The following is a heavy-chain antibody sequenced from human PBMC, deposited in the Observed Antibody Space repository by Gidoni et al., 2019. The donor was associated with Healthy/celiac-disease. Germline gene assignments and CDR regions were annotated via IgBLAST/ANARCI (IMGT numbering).Heavy chain of an antibody. CDR1: GFTFSRSG. CDR3: ARDRAYCSSTSCHNWFDP. Sequence: QVQLVESGGGVVQPGGSLRLSRAASGFTFSRSGLHWVRQAPGKGLGWVAVKSDDGSNKDYADSVKGRFTISRDNSKNTLYLQMNSLRAEDTAVYYCARDRAYCSSTSCHNWFDPWGQGTLVTVSS. CDR2: KSDDGSNK. V-gene: IGHV3-30*03. D-gene: IGHD2-2*01. J-gene: IGHJ5*02.